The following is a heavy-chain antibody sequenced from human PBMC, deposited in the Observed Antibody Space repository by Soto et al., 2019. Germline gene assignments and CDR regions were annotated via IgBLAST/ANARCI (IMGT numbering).Heavy chain of an antibody. CDR3: ARERGSGYSDF. J-gene: IGHJ4*02. Sequence: QVQLVESGGGLVKPGGSLRLSCAASGFTFSDYYMSWIRQAPGKGLEWVSYISSSGSTIYYADSVKGRFTISRDNAKNLRYRQMNNLRAEDKAVYCCARERGSGYSDFSGQGTLVTVAS. CDR1: GFTFSDYY. D-gene: IGHD5-18*01. CDR2: ISSSGSTI. V-gene: IGHV3-11*01.